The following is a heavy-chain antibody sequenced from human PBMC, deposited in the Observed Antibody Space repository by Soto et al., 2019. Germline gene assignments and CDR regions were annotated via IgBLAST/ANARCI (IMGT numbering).Heavy chain of an antibody. CDR1: GYTFTSYT. V-gene: IGHV1-3*01. J-gene: IGHJ6*02. Sequence: ASVKVSCKASGYTFTSYTMHWVRQAPGQRLEWMGWINAGNGNTKYSQKYQGRVTISRDTSASTAYMELSSLRSEDTAVYYCASSRITMVPYGMDVWGQGTTVTVSS. CDR3: ASSRITMVPYGMDV. D-gene: IGHD3-10*01. CDR2: INAGNGNT.